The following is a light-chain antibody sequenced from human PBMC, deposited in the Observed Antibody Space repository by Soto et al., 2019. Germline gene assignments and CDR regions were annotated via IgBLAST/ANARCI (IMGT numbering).Light chain of an antibody. CDR3: ASWADSLNGYVV. V-gene: IGLV1-44*01. J-gene: IGLJ2*01. Sequence: QSVLTQPPSASGTPGQRVTISCSGSSSNIGSNTVNWYQQLPGTAPKLLIYCNNQRPSGVPDRFSGSKSGTSASLAISVLQSEDEADYYCASWADSLNGYVVFGGGTKLTVL. CDR1: SSNIGSNT. CDR2: CNN.